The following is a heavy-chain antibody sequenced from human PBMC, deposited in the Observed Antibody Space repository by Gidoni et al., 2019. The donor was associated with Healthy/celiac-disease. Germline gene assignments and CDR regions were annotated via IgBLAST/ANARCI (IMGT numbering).Heavy chain of an antibody. D-gene: IGHD6-13*01. CDR3: ARPGYSSSWYQYYDYYYCMDV. CDR1: GYTFTSYD. Sequence: QVQLEQSRAEVKKPGAAVKVSCQASGYTFTSYDINWLRQATGQGLEWMGWMNPTSGNTGYAQKFQGRVTMTRYTSISTAYMELSSLRSEDTAVYYCARPGYSSSWYQYYDYYYCMDVWGQGTTVTVSS. CDR2: MNPTSGNT. J-gene: IGHJ6*02. V-gene: IGHV1-8*01.